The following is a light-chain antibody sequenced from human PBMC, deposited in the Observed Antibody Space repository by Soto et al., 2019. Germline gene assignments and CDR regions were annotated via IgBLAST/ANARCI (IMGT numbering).Light chain of an antibody. CDR1: QSISSSY. J-gene: IGKJ3*01. Sequence: EIVLTQSPGTLSVSPGERVTLSCRASQSISSSYLAWYQQRPGQAPRLLIFGASYRATGIPDRFSGSGSGTDFTLTISKLEPEDFAVYYCQQYNSSPPEFTFGPGTKVDIK. CDR2: GAS. CDR3: QQYNSSPPEFT. V-gene: IGKV3-20*01.